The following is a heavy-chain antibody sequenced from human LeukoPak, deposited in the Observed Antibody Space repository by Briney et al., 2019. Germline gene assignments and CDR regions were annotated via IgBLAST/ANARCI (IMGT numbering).Heavy chain of an antibody. CDR3: ARGWWLLNYYGMDV. CDR2: IYYSGST. CDR1: GGSISSGGYY. D-gene: IGHD2-21*01. Sequence: SQTLSLTCTVSGGSISSGGYYWSWIRQHPGKGLEWIGYIYYSGSTYYNPSLKSRVTISVDTSKNQFSLKLSSVTAAATAVYYCARGWWLLNYYGMDVWGQGTTVTVSS. J-gene: IGHJ6*02. V-gene: IGHV4-31*03.